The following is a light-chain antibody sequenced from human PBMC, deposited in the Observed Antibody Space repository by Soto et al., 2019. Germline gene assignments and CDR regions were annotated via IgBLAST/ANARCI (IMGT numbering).Light chain of an antibody. Sequence: YELTQPPSVSVSPGQTASITCSGDKLGNNYACWYQQKPGQSPVLVIYEDSKRPSGIPERFSGSNSGNTATLTISGTQAMDEADFYCQAWDSSTAVFGGGTKVT. CDR3: QAWDSSTAV. J-gene: IGLJ2*01. V-gene: IGLV3-1*01. CDR2: EDS. CDR1: KLGNNY.